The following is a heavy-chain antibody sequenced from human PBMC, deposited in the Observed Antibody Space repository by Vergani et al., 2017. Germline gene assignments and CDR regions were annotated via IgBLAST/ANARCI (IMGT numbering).Heavy chain of an antibody. Sequence: EVQLLESGGDLVQPGGSLRLSCAASGFTFIMHAMSWVRQAPGKGLEWVSTLSVSDRRTHYADSVKGRFTISRDISKNTLFLHMNSLRPEDTAVYSCAKVGRSEVAGTFGAFDIWGQGTMVTVSS. CDR3: AKVGRSEVAGTFGAFDI. D-gene: IGHD6-19*01. CDR2: LSVSDRRT. V-gene: IGHV3-23*01. CDR1: GFTFIMHA. J-gene: IGHJ3*02.